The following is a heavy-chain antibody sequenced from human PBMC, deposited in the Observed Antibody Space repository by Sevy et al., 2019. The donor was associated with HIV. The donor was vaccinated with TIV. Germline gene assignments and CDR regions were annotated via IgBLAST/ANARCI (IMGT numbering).Heavy chain of an antibody. D-gene: IGHD7-27*01. J-gene: IGHJ4*02. V-gene: IGHV1-18*01. Sequence: ASVKVSCKASGYTFTSYGISWVRQAPGQGLEWMGWISAYNGNTNYAQKLQGRVTMTTDTSTSTAYMELRSLRSDDTAVYYWASDGDLGTESYYVDYGGQGTLVTVSS. CDR3: ASDGDLGTESYYVDY. CDR2: ISAYNGNT. CDR1: GYTFTSYG.